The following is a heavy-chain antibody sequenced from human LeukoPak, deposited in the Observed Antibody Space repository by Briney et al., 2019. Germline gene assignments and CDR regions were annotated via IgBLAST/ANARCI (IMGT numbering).Heavy chain of an antibody. Sequence: GGSLRLSCAASGCAFSECPMHWVREAPGKGLEWVAVMSFDGNDKYYADSVKGRFSISRDNSESTLYLHMNRLTPEDTALYYCAKGMSRGIGFDYWGQGALVTVSS. CDR3: AKGMSRGIGFDY. D-gene: IGHD3-10*01. J-gene: IGHJ4*02. CDR1: GCAFSECP. V-gene: IGHV3-30*04. CDR2: MSFDGNDK.